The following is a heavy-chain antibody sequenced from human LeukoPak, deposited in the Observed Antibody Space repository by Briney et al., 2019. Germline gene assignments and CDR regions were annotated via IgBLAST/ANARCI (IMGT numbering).Heavy chain of an antibody. J-gene: IGHJ4*02. CDR1: GYTFTSYG. Sequence: ASVKVSCKAFGYTFTSYGISWVRQAPGQGLEWMGWISAYNGNTNYAQKFQGRVTMTTDTSTSTVYMELRSLRSEDTAVYYCARAVLVRSPFDNWGQGTLVTVSS. D-gene: IGHD3-3*01. V-gene: IGHV1-18*01. CDR2: ISAYNGNT. CDR3: ARAVLVRSPFDN.